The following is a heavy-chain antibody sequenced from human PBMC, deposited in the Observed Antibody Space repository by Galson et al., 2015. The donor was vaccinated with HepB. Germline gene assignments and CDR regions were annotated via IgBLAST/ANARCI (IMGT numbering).Heavy chain of an antibody. CDR3: ASDVEDYGDYNWFDP. CDR1: GGTFSSYA. CDR2: IIPIFGTA. D-gene: IGHD4-17*01. V-gene: IGHV1-69*13. J-gene: IGHJ5*02. Sequence: SVKVSCKASGGTFSSYAISWVRQAPGQGLEWMGGIIPIFGTANYAQKFQGRVTITADESTSTAYMELSSLRSEDTAVYYCASDVEDYGDYNWFDPWGQGTLVTVSP.